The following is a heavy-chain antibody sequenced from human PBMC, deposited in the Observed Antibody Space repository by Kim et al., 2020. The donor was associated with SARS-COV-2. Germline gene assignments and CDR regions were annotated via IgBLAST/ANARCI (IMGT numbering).Heavy chain of an antibody. CDR1: GFTFSSYA. D-gene: IGHD3-10*01. J-gene: IGHJ4*02. CDR3: ARDNLMELLWFGELFY. V-gene: IGHV3-30*04. Sequence: GGSLRLSCAASGFTFSSYAMHWVRQAPGKGLEWVAVISYDGSNKYYADSVKGRFTISRDNSKNTLYLQMNSLRAEDTAVYYCARDNLMELLWFGELFYWGQGTLVTVSS. CDR2: ISYDGSNK.